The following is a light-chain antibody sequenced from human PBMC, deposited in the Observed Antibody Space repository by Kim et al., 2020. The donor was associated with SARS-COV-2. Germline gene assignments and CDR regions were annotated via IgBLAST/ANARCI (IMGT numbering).Light chain of an antibody. CDR1: QGISNY. V-gene: IGKV1-33*01. Sequence: ASVGDRLTITCRASQGISNYLTWYQQKPGKAPKLLIYAASNLETGVPSRFSGSGSGTDLTFTISSLQPEDIATYYCQQYDNPPFTFGRGTRLEIK. CDR3: QQYDNPPFT. CDR2: AAS. J-gene: IGKJ5*01.